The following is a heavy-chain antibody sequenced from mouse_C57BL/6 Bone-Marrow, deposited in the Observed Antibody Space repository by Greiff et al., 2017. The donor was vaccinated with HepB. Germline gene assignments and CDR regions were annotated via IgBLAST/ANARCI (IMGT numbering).Heavy chain of an antibody. V-gene: IGHV1-19*01. CDR1: GYTFTDYY. D-gene: IGHD2-3*01. J-gene: IGHJ2*01. CDR2: INPYNGGT. Sequence: EVQLVESGPVLVKPGASVKMSCKASGYTFTDYYMNWVKQSHGKSLEWIGVINPYNGGTSYNQKFKGKATLTVDKSSSTAYMELNSLTSEDSAVYYCARTSYDGYGYWGQGTTLTVSS. CDR3: ARTSYDGYGY.